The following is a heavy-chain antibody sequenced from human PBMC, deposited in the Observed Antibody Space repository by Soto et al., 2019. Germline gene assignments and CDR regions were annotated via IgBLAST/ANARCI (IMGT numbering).Heavy chain of an antibody. V-gene: IGHV4-39*02. CDR1: GDSISTRSNY. J-gene: IGHJ1*01. Sequence: QLQLQESGPGLVKPSETLSLTCTVSGDSISTRSNYWAWIRQPPGKGLEWIGSIYYTGGTYYNPSLKSRVTLFLDTSKNQFSPNLNSVTAADTAVYYCAREGPPIRAHNPPEYFQHWGQGTPVTVSS. CDR3: AREGPPIRAHNPPEYFQH. CDR2: IYYTGGT.